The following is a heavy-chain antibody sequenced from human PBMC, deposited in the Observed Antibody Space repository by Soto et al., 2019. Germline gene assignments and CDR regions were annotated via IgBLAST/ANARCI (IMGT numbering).Heavy chain of an antibody. J-gene: IGHJ4*02. CDR3: ARWSPTAVTTFDY. V-gene: IGHV4-34*01. D-gene: IGHD4-4*01. CDR2: INHSGST. CDR1: GGSFSGFY. Sequence: PSETLSLTCAVYGGSFSGFYWSWIRRPPGKGLELIGEINHSGSTTYNPSLKSRVTISVATSKDQFSLKLSSVIAPDKAVYYCARWSPTAVTTFDYWGQGTLVHV.